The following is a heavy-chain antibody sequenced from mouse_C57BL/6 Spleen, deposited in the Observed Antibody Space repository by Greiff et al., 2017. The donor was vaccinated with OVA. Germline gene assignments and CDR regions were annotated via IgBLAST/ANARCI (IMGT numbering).Heavy chain of an antibody. CDR2: ISSGGSYT. CDR1: GFTFSSYG. V-gene: IGHV5-6*02. D-gene: IGHD3-2*02. CDR3: ARGDSSGSYYFDY. J-gene: IGHJ2*01. Sequence: DVMLVESGGDLVKPGGSLKLSCAASGFTFSSYGMSWVRQTPDKRLEWVATISSGGSYTYYPDSVKGRFTISRDNAKNTLYLQMSSLKSEDTAMYYCARGDSSGSYYFDYWGQGTTLTVSS.